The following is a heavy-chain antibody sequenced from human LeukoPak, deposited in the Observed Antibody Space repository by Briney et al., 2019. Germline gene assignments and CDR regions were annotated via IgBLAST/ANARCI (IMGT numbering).Heavy chain of an antibody. CDR2: IYTSGST. V-gene: IGHV4-4*07. Sequence: PSETLSLTCTGSGGSISSYYWSWIRQPAGKGLEWIGRIYTSGSTNYNPSLKSRVTMSVDTSKNQFSLKLSSVTAADTAVYYCARVQSRGTRHYYYGMDVWGQGTTVTVSS. CDR3: ARVQSRGTRHYYYGMDV. D-gene: IGHD2-2*01. CDR1: GGSISSYY. J-gene: IGHJ6*02.